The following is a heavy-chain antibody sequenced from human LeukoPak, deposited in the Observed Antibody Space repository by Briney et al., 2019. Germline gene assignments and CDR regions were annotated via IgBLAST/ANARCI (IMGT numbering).Heavy chain of an antibody. Sequence: GGSLRLACAVSGFTVSSNYMSWVRQAPGKGLEWVSVIYGGGSTYYADSVKGRFTISRDNSKNTLYLQMNSLSAEDTAVYYCAREDPGHWSRRAFDIWGQGTVVTVTS. D-gene: IGHD2-8*02. V-gene: IGHV3-53*01. CDR3: AREDPGHWSRRAFDI. CDR1: GFTVSSNY. CDR2: IYGGGST. J-gene: IGHJ3*02.